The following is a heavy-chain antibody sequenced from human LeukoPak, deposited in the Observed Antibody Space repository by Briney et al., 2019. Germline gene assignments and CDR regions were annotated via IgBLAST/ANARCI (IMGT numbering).Heavy chain of an antibody. V-gene: IGHV4-59*01. J-gene: IGHJ4*02. CDR2: IYYSGST. CDR1: GGSISSYY. CDR3: AREPWGGGVATTYDY. D-gene: IGHD5-12*01. Sequence: PSETLSLTCTVSGGSISSYYWSWIRQPPGKGLEWIGYIYYSGSTNYNPSLKSRVTISVDTSKNQFSLKLSSVTAADTAVYYCAREPWGGGVATTYDYWGQGTLVTVSS.